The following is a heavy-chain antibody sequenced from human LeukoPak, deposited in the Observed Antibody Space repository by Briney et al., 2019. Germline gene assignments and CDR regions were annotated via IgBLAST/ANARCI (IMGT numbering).Heavy chain of an antibody. Sequence: GGSLTLSRSASGFTFSNYAMTWPPHAPGKGLEWVSSISGSADSTYHADYVKGRFTISRDNSKNTLYLQMNSLRAEDTAVYYCAKGASEWFTTPSAYFHYWGQGTLVTVSS. J-gene: IGHJ4*02. D-gene: IGHD3-3*01. CDR2: ISGSADST. CDR1: GFTFSNYA. CDR3: AKGASEWFTTPSAYFHY. V-gene: IGHV3-23*01.